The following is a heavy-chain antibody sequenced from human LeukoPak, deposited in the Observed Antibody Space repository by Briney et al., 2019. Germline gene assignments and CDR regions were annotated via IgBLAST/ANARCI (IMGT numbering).Heavy chain of an antibody. CDR2: ISYDASNK. CDR1: GFTFSSYG. J-gene: IGHJ4*02. V-gene: IGHV3-30*18. Sequence: GGSLRLSCAASGFTFSSYGMHWVRQAPGKGLEWVAVISYDASNKYYADSVKGRFTISRDNSKNTLYLQMNSLRAEDTAVYYCAKELYYDSSGYYSGYFDYWGQGTLVTVFS. CDR3: AKELYYDSSGYYSGYFDY. D-gene: IGHD3-22*01.